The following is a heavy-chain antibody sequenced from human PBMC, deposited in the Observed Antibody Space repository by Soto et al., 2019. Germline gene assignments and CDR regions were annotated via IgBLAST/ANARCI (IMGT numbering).Heavy chain of an antibody. V-gene: IGHV1-46*03. CDR2: INPSGGST. J-gene: IGHJ6*02. D-gene: IGHD3-10*01. Sequence: QVQLVQSGAEVKKPGASVKVSCKASGYTFTSYYMHWVRQAPGQGLEWMGIINPSGGSTSYAQKFQGRVTMTRDTSTSTGYMELSSLCSEDTAVYYCAGPKGGGSGRGFNGMDVWGQGTTVTVSS. CDR3: AGPKGGGSGRGFNGMDV. CDR1: GYTFTSYY.